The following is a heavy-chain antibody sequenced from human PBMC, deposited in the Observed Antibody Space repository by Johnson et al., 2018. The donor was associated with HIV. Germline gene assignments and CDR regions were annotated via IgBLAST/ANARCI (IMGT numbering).Heavy chain of an antibody. D-gene: IGHD3-16*01. CDR1: GFTFSSYP. Sequence: QVQLVESGGGVVQPGRSLRLSCAASGFTFSSYPMHWVRQAPGKGLEWVAVISYDGTDKYYADSVKGRFNISRDNSKNALYLQMNSLRSEDTAVYYCAKPPSMGADAFDIWGQGTMVTVSS. V-gene: IGHV3-30*18. J-gene: IGHJ3*02. CDR2: ISYDGTDK. CDR3: AKPPSMGADAFDI.